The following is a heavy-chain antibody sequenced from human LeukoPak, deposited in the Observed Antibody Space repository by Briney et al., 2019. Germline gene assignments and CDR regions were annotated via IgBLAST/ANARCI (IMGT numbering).Heavy chain of an antibody. CDR1: GFTFSTYS. J-gene: IGHJ6*02. Sequence: PGGSLRLSCAASGFTFSTYSMNWVRQPPGKGLEWVSSISSSSNYIYYADSVKGRFTISRDNAKNSLYLQMNSLRAEDTAVYYCARDHVVVGLAGLGMDVWGQGTTVTVSS. CDR3: ARDHVVVGLAGLGMDV. CDR2: ISSSSNYI. V-gene: IGHV3-21*01. D-gene: IGHD2-2*01.